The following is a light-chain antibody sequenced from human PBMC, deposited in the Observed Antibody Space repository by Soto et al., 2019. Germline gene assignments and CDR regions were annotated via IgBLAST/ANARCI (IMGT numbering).Light chain of an antibody. V-gene: IGKV3-15*01. CDR2: GAS. CDR1: QSVSSN. CDR3: QQYYYWSPYT. Sequence: EIVMTQSPATLSVSPGERATLSCRASQSVSSNLAWYQQKPGKAPMLLIYGASTRANGIPPRFSGCGSGTEFTSTISSLLSEDCVVSYCQQYYYWSPYTFGRGTNLEI. J-gene: IGKJ2*01.